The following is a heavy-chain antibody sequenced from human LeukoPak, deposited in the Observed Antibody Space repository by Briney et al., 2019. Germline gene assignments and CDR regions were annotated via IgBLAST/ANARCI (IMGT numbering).Heavy chain of an antibody. V-gene: IGHV5-51*01. CDR1: GYSFTSYW. D-gene: IGHD3-10*01. CDR3: ATITMVRGVIPKAFDI. Sequence: GESLKISCKGSGYSFTSYWIGWVRQMPGKGLGWMGIIYPGDSYTRYSPSFQGQVAISADKSISTAYLQWSSLKASDTAMYYCATITMVRGVIPKAFDIWGQGTMVTVSS. CDR2: IYPGDSYT. J-gene: IGHJ3*02.